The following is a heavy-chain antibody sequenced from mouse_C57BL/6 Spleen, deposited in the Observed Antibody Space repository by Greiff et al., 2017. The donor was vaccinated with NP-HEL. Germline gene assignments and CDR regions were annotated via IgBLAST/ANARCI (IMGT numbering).Heavy chain of an antibody. CDR1: GYTFTSYW. CDR3: ARGLAYYSNYEDY. Sequence: VQLQQPGAELVKPGASVKLSCKASGYTFTSYWMHWVKQRPGQGLEWIGMIHPNSGSTNYNEKFKSKATLTVDKSSSTAYMQLSSLTSEDSAVYYCARGLAYYSNYEDYWGQGTTLTVSS. V-gene: IGHV1-64*01. D-gene: IGHD2-5*01. CDR2: IHPNSGST. J-gene: IGHJ2*01.